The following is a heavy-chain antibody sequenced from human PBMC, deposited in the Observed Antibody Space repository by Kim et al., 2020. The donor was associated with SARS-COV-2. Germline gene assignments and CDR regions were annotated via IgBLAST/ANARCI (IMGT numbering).Heavy chain of an antibody. D-gene: IGHD2-15*01. CDR2: GSEI. Sequence: GSEIFYADSVKGRFTISRDNTKNSLYLQRNSLRAEDTAVYYCSKGGRRRFDCWGQGTLVTVSS. CDR3: SKGGRRRFDC. V-gene: IGHV3-7*01. J-gene: IGHJ4*02.